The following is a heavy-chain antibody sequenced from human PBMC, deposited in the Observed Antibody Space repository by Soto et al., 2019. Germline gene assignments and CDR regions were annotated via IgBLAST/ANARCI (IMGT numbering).Heavy chain of an antibody. CDR2: ISGSGGST. V-gene: IGHV3-23*01. D-gene: IGHD5-18*01. Sequence: PGVSLRLSISPSGFPFSSYAMTWFRQAPGNGLEWVSAISGSGGSTDYVDSVKGRFTISRDNSENTLYLQMNSLRAEDTAVYYCARLQAYTFGPGAYFDCWGQGTLVTVS. CDR3: ARLQAYTFGPGAYFDC. J-gene: IGHJ4*02. CDR1: GFPFSSYA.